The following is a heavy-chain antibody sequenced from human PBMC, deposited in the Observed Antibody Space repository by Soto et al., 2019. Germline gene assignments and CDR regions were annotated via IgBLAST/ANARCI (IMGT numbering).Heavy chain of an antibody. Sequence: PGGSLRLSCAASGFTFSSYGMHWVRQAPGNGLEWVAVISYDGTNNYYTESVKGRFTISRDNSKNTLLLQMNSLRAEDTAVYFCAKGDCSGGSCYFSAFDIWGQGTMVTVSS. V-gene: IGHV3-30*18. CDR3: AKGDCSGGSCYFSAFDI. CDR1: GFTFSSYG. J-gene: IGHJ3*02. CDR2: ISYDGTNN. D-gene: IGHD2-15*01.